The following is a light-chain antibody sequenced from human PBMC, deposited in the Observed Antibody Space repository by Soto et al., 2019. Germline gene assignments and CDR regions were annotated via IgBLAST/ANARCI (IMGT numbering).Light chain of an antibody. CDR2: GAS. CDR1: QSVGGN. Sequence: EIVMTQSPATLSVSPGERATLSCRASQSVGGNLAWYQQKPGQAPRLLIDGASTRATGIPVRFSGSGFGAVLALTISSRESDDFAIYYCQQDSNWPPWTFGQGTKVDIK. V-gene: IGKV3-15*01. J-gene: IGKJ1*01. CDR3: QQDSNWPPWT.